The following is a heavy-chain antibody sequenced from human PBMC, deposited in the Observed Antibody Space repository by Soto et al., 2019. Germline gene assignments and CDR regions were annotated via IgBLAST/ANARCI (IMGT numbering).Heavy chain of an antibody. V-gene: IGHV1-18*01. Sequence: ASVKVSCKASGYTFTSYGISWVRQAPGQGLEWMGWISAYNGNTNYAQKLQGRVTMTTDTSTNTAYMELRSLRPDDTAVYYCATGPSEYCSGGSGYSHHNWFDPWGQGTLVTVSS. J-gene: IGHJ5*02. CDR3: ATGPSEYCSGGSGYSHHNWFDP. CDR1: GYTFTSYG. CDR2: ISAYNGNT. D-gene: IGHD2-15*01.